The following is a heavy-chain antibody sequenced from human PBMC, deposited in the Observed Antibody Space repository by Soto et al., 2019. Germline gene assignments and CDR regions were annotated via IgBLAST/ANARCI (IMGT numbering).Heavy chain of an antibody. CDR2: ISAYNGHT. V-gene: IGHV1-18*01. J-gene: IGHJ4*02. CDR1: GYTFDNYG. Sequence: QVKLVQSGAEVKKSGASVRVSCKASGYTFDNYGISWVRQAPGLGLEWMGWISAYNGHTNYAQKFQDRVNMTTDTSTRTAYMELRNLTTDVRAVFCCARDDGWSCASLVDYWGQGTVVTVSA. D-gene: IGHD1-26*01. CDR3: ARDDGWSCASLVDY.